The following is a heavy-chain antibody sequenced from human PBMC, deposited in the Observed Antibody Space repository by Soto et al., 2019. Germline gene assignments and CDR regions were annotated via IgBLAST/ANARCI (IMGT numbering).Heavy chain of an antibody. Sequence: QVHLVQSGAEVKKPGSSVKVSCKASGDTFSNYAINWVRQAPGQGLEWMGGIMPVFGTANYAQKFQGRVPITADASTTTAYMELSSMRSDDTGVYYCASESIPDGISGFHFDYWGQGTLVTVSS. J-gene: IGHJ4*02. CDR3: ASESIPDGISGFHFDY. CDR2: IMPVFGTA. CDR1: GDTFSNYA. D-gene: IGHD3-22*01. V-gene: IGHV1-69*01.